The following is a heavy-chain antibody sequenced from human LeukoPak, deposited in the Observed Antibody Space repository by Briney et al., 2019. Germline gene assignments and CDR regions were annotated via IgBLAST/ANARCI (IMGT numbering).Heavy chain of an antibody. Sequence: GGSLRLSCAASGFTFSSYEMNWVRQDPGKGLEWVSYISSSGSTIYYADSVKGRFTISRDNAKNSLYLQMNSLRAGDTAVYYCAELGITMIGGVWGKGTTVTISS. CDR3: AELGITMIGGV. CDR2: ISSSGSTI. J-gene: IGHJ6*04. V-gene: IGHV3-48*03. CDR1: GFTFSSYE. D-gene: IGHD3-10*02.